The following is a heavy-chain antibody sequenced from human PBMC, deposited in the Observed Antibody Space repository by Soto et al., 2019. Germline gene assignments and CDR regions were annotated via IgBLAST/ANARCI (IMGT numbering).Heavy chain of an antibody. CDR2: IYYSWGT. CDR3: ASGGSMIWEYFRH. Sequence: QVQLQESGPGLVKPSQTLSLTCTVSGGFISNGGSYWSWIRQHPGKGLEWIGYIYYSWGTYYKPSLKSRLTISVDRSNNQLSLRLSSVPAADTAVYSCASGGSMIWEYFRHWSQGTLVTVSS. CDR1: GGFISNGGSY. V-gene: IGHV4-31*03. J-gene: IGHJ1*01. D-gene: IGHD3-10*01.